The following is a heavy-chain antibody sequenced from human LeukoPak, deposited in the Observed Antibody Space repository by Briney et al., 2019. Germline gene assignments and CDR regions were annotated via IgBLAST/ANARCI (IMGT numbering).Heavy chain of an antibody. V-gene: IGHV3-23*01. D-gene: IGHD6-13*01. J-gene: IGHJ5*02. Sequence: GGSLRLSCAASGFTFSSYAMSWVRQAPGKGLEWVSAISGIGGSTYYADSVKGRFTISRDNSKNTLYLQMNSLRAEDTAVYYCAKDQAQQLGHGNWFDPWGQGTLVSVSS. CDR3: AKDQAQQLGHGNWFDP. CDR2: ISGIGGST. CDR1: GFTFSSYA.